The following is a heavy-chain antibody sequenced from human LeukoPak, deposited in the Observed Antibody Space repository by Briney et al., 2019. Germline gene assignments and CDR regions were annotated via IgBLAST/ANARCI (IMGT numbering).Heavy chain of an antibody. D-gene: IGHD3-22*01. V-gene: IGHV4-39*01. CDR3: ARVRRRYYDSSGLYYFDY. CDR2: IYHSGST. J-gene: IGHJ4*02. Sequence: SSDTLSLTCTGSGGSIIVSRYYGACIRQPPGKGLECIGSIYHSGSTYYKPSLKSRVTISVDTSKNQFSLNLLSVTAADTAVYYCARVRRRYYDSSGLYYFDYWGQGTLVTVSS. CDR1: GGSIIVSRYY.